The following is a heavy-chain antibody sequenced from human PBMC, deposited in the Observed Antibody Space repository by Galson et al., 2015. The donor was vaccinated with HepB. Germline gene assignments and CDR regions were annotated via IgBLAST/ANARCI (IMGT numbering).Heavy chain of an antibody. CDR1: GYSFTRYA. Sequence: SVKVSCKASGYSFTRYAMSWVRQAPGQGLEWMGWINTITGNPTYAQGFTGRFVFSLDTSVSTAYLQISSLKAEDTAVYYCASAPQWELLANWGQGTLVTVSS. CDR2: INTITGNP. J-gene: IGHJ4*02. CDR3: ASAPQWELLAN. V-gene: IGHV7-4-1*02. D-gene: IGHD1-26*01.